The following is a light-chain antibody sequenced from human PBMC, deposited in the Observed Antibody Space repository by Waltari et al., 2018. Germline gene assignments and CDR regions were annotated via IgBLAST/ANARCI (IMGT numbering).Light chain of an antibody. J-gene: IGKJ1*01. CDR3: LQYYSTPRT. V-gene: IGKV4-1*01. CDR1: QSALHSSNNTKN. Sequence: DIVMTQSPDSLAGSMGERATINCKSSQSALHSSNNTKNLGWYQQKPGQPPELLIYWASTRRSTVPDRFSGSGSGTDFTLTISSLQAEDVAVYYCLQYYSTPRTFGQGTKVEL. CDR2: WAS.